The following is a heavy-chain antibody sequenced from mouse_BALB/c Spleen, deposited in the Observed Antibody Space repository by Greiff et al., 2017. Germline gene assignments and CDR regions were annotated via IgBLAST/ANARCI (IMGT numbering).Heavy chain of an antibody. CDR3: VRQTIYYDYEDWYFDV. Sequence: EVQLQESGGGLVQPKGSLKLSCAASGFTFNTYAMNWVRQAPGKGLEWVARIRSKSNNYATYYADSVKDRFTISRDDSQSMLYLQMNNLKTEDTAMYYCVRQTIYYDYEDWYFDVWGAGTTVTVSS. CDR2: IRSKSNNYAT. V-gene: IGHV10-1*02. D-gene: IGHD2-4*01. J-gene: IGHJ1*01. CDR1: GFTFNTYA.